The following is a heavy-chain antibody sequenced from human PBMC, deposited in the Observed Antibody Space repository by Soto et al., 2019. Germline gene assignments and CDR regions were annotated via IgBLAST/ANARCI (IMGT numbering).Heavy chain of an antibody. CDR2: ISAYNCNT. CDR1: GYTFTSYG. Sequence: QVQLVQSGAEVKKPRASVKVSCKASGYTFTSYGISGVRQAPGQGREWMGWISAYNCNTNYAQKLQGRVTMTTDTSTSTDYMELRSRRSDDTAVYYCARDVNYGDYHFDYWGQGTLVTVSS. J-gene: IGHJ4*02. D-gene: IGHD4-17*01. CDR3: ARDVNYGDYHFDY. V-gene: IGHV1-18*01.